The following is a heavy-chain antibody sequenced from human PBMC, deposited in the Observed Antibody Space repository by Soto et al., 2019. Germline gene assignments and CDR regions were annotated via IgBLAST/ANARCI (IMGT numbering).Heavy chain of an antibody. CDR2: MSSRSDYI. Sequence: GGSLRLSCAASGFIFSSYSMNWVRQAPGKGLEWISSMSSRSDYIYYADSLKGRFTISRDNAKNSLYLQMNSLRADDTAVYYCAREVDFGFDYWGQGTPVTVSS. J-gene: IGHJ4*02. CDR1: GFIFSSYS. V-gene: IGHV3-21*01. D-gene: IGHD5-12*01. CDR3: AREVDFGFDY.